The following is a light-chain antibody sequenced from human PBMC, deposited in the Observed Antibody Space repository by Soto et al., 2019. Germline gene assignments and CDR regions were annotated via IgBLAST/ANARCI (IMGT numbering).Light chain of an antibody. CDR1: QSISGW. V-gene: IGKV1-5*01. Sequence: DIQMTQSPPTLSASVGDRVTITCRASQSISGWLAWYQQKPGKAPKLLIYDASSLESGVPSRFSGSGSGTEFTLTISSLQPDDFATYYCQQYHIYSGTFGQGTKVDIK. J-gene: IGKJ1*01. CDR2: DAS. CDR3: QQYHIYSGT.